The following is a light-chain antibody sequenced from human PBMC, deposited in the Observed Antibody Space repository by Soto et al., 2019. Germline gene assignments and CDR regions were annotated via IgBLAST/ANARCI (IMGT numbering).Light chain of an antibody. V-gene: IGKV3-15*01. CDR3: QQYNTWPS. CDR1: ENINRN. CDR2: DAS. Sequence: EILLTQSPPTLSVSPGEGATLSCRASENINRNLAWYQQKPGQAPRLLIYDASTRATGIPARYSGSGSVTEFTLTISSLQSEDFGVYYCQQYNTWPSFGHVPKVDIK. J-gene: IGKJ1*01.